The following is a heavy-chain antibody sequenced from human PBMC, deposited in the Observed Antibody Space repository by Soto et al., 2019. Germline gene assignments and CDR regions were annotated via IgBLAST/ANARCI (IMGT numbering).Heavy chain of an antibody. CDR2: ISYSGST. V-gene: IGHV4-30-4*01. CDR3: ARDPGDGWFAP. J-gene: IGHJ5*02. Sequence: SETLSLTCAVSGGSISSGDYYWSWIRQPPGKGLEWIGYISYSGSTYYNPSLKSRVFISVDTSKNQFSLKLSSVTAADTAVYYCARDPGDGWFAPWGQGTLVTVSS. CDR1: GGSISSGDYY.